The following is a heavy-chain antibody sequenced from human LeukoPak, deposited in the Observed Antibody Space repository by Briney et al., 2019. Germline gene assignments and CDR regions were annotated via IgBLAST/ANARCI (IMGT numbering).Heavy chain of an antibody. D-gene: IGHD6-13*01. J-gene: IGHJ4*02. CDR3: ASWAAADYYFDY. CDR1: GFTVSSNY. Sequence: PGGSLRLSCAASGFTVSSNYMSWVRQAPGKGLEWVSVIYSGGSTYYADSVKGRFTISRDNSKNTLYLQMNSLRAEDTAVYYCASWAAADYYFDYWGQGTLVTVSS. V-gene: IGHV3-53*01. CDR2: IYSGGST.